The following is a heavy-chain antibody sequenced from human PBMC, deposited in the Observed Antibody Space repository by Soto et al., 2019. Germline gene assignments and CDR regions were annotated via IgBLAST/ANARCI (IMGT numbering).Heavy chain of an antibody. D-gene: IGHD3-10*01. V-gene: IGHV3-53*04. CDR1: GFAVRHNY. CDR2: IYSGGDT. Sequence: EVQLVESGGGLVQPGGSLRLSCTASGFAVRHNYMTWVRQAPGKGLEWVSLIYSGGDTAYADSVKGRFTISRHTSQNTLYLQMNSLRAEDTAVYYCARKTDSIQSGFDVWGKGTAVTVSS. J-gene: IGHJ6*04. CDR3: ARKTDSIQSGFDV.